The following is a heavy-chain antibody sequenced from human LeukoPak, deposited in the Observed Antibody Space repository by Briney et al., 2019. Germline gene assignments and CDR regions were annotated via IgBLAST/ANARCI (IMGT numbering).Heavy chain of an antibody. CDR3: ARGHDGGDPGDYFDY. CDR1: GFTFSRFG. V-gene: IGHV3-64*02. D-gene: IGHD2-21*02. CDR2: ISSNGGST. J-gene: IGHJ4*02. Sequence: GGSLRLSCATSGFTFSRFGMHWVRQAPGKGLEYVSAISSNGGSTYYADSVKGRFTISRDNSKNTLYLQMGSLRVDDMGVYYWARGHDGGDPGDYFDYLGPGTPG.